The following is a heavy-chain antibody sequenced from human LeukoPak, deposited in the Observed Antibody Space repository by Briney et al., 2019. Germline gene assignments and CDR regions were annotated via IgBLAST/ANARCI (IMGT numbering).Heavy chain of an antibody. V-gene: IGHV3-23*01. Sequence: GSLRLSCAASGFTFNNYAMNWVRQASGKGLEWVSHISPSGDSTYYADSVKGRFTISRDNSKNTLYLQMNSLRAEDTAVYYCAKAWGLLGPLNVYYFDYWGQGTLVTVSS. J-gene: IGHJ4*02. CDR1: GFTFNNYA. D-gene: IGHD2-15*01. CDR2: ISPSGDST. CDR3: AKAWGLLGPLNVYYFDY.